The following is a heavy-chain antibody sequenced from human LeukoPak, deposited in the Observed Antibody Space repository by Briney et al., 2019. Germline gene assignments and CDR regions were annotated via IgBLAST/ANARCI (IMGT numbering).Heavy chain of an antibody. CDR1: GFTFRTYW. J-gene: IGHJ4*02. V-gene: IGHV3-23*01. Sequence: GGSLRLSCAASGFTFRTYWMSWVRQAPGKGLEWVSSLSDSGGSTYYADSVKGRFTISRDNSKNTLYLQMNSLRAEDTAVYYCAKDRSRGGDYWGQGTLVTVSS. CDR2: LSDSGGST. D-gene: IGHD2-15*01. CDR3: AKDRSRGGDY.